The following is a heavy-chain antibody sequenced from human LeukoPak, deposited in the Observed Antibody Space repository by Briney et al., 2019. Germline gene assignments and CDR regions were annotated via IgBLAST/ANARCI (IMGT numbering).Heavy chain of an antibody. Sequence: GRSLRLSCAASGFTLSSYGMHWVRQAPGKGLEWVAVIWYDGSNKEYADSVKGRFTISRDNSKNTLYLQMNSLRAEDTAVYYCARPHEYYYDSSGYDYWGQGTLVTVSS. CDR3: ARPHEYYYDSSGYDY. CDR1: GFTLSSYG. V-gene: IGHV3-33*01. D-gene: IGHD3-22*01. CDR2: IWYDGSNK. J-gene: IGHJ4*02.